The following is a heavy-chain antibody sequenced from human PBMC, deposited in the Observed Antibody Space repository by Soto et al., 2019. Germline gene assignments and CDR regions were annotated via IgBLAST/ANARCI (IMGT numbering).Heavy chain of an antibody. Sequence: ASVKVSCKVSGYTITEFSMHWVRQAPGKGLEWMGGFDPEDGETIYAQKFQGSVTMTEDTSTATAYMELSSLRSEDTAVYYCATAYYRSASFPEYWGQGNLVALSS. D-gene: IGHD3-10*01. J-gene: IGHJ1*01. CDR2: FDPEDGET. CDR3: ATAYYRSASFPEY. CDR1: GYTITEFS. V-gene: IGHV1-24*01.